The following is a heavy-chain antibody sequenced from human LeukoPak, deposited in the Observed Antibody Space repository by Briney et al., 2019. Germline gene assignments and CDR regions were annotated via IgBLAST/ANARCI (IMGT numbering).Heavy chain of an antibody. D-gene: IGHD1-14*01. Sequence: GGSLRLSCAASGFTFDDYGMSWVRQAPGKGLEWVSGINWNGGSTGYADSVKGRFTISRDNAKNTLYLQMNSLRAEDTAVYYCARDGFFPSRTAKNWFDPWGQGTLVTVSS. V-gene: IGHV3-20*04. CDR2: INWNGGST. CDR3: ARDGFFPSRTAKNWFDP. CDR1: GFTFDDYG. J-gene: IGHJ5*02.